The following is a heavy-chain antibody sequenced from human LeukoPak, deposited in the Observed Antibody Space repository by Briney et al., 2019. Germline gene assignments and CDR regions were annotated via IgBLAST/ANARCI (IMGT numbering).Heavy chain of an antibody. Sequence: GGSLRLSCEASGFTFTTYSMKWVRQAPGKGLEWVSSISTDSSFKSYADSVKGRFIISRDNAKNSLYLQMNSLRAEDTAIYYCTRVGYIDEGIDYWGQGTLVTVSS. J-gene: IGHJ4*02. CDR2: ISTDSSFK. CDR3: TRVGYIDEGIDY. CDR1: GFTFTTYS. D-gene: IGHD5-24*01. V-gene: IGHV3-21*06.